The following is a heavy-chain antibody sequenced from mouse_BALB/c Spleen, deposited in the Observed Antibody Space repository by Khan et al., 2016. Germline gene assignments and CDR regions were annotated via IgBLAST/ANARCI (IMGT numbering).Heavy chain of an antibody. CDR2: INTETGEP. J-gene: IGHJ4*01. CDR1: GYTFTDYS. CDR3: ARSTVVGVNGCAMDY. V-gene: IGHV9-2-1*01. Sequence: QIQLVQSGPELKKPGETVKISCKASGYTFTDYSMHWVKQAPGKGLKWMGWINTETGEPTYADDFKGRFAFSLETSASTAYLEINNLKNADTARYYCARSTVVGVNGCAMDYWGQGTSVTVSS. D-gene: IGHD1-1*01.